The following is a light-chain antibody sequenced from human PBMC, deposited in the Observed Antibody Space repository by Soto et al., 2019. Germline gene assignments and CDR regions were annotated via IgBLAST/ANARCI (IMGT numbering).Light chain of an antibody. CDR3: QQSYSTPHT. CDR2: AAS. V-gene: IGKV1-39*01. Sequence: DFQMTQSPSSLSASVGDRVTITCRASQSISSYLNWYQQKPGKAPKLLIYAASSLQGGVPSRFSGSGSGTDFTLTISSLQPEDFATYYCQQSYSTPHTFGQGTKLEIK. J-gene: IGKJ2*01. CDR1: QSISSY.